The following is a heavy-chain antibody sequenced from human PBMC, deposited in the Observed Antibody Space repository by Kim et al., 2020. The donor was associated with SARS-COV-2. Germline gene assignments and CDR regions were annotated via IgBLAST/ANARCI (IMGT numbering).Heavy chain of an antibody. Sequence: SETLSLTCTVSGGSISSSSYYWGWIRQPPGKGLEWIGSIYYSGSTYYNPSLKSRVTISVDTSKNQFSLKLSSVTAADTAVYYCARQPAFFDYWGQGTLVTVSS. CDR3: ARQPAFFDY. J-gene: IGHJ4*02. CDR1: GGSISSSSYY. V-gene: IGHV4-39*01. CDR2: IYYSGST.